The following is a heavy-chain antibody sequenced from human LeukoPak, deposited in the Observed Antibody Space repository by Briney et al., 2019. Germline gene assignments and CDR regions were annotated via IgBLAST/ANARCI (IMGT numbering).Heavy chain of an antibody. CDR2: ISVSGTTM. CDR3: ARVGRLQYGDYVAFDY. CDR1: GFSFSWYS. V-gene: IGHV3-48*04. D-gene: IGHD4-17*01. J-gene: IGHJ4*02. Sequence: GGSLRLSCAGSGFSFSWYSMNWVRQAPGKGLEWISYISVSGTTMYYADSVKGRFTLSRDNAKNSLYLQMNSLRADDTAVYYCARVGRLQYGDYVAFDYWGQGALVTVSS.